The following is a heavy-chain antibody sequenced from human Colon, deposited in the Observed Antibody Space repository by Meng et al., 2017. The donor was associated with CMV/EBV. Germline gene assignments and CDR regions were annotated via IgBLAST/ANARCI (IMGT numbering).Heavy chain of an antibody. CDR3: ARVRGGLGPGAKTNWFDP. V-gene: IGHV4-59*01. D-gene: IGHD4/OR15-4a*01. CDR1: GGSISSYY. Sequence: GSLRLSCTVSGGSISSYYWSWIRQPPGKGLEWIGYIYYSGSTNYNPSLKSRVTLSLDTSKNQLSLSLISVTAADTAVYYCARVRGGLGPGAKTNWFDPWGQGTLVTVSS. J-gene: IGHJ5*02. CDR2: IYYSGST.